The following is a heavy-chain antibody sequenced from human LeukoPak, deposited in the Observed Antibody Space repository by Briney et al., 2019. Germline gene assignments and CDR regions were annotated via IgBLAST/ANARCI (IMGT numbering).Heavy chain of an antibody. CDR1: GYTFTSYG. CDR3: ARGNLRYFDWLPQANWFDP. CDR2: ISAYNGNT. V-gene: IGHV1-18*01. Sequence: GASVKVSCKASGYTFTSYGISWVRQAPGQGLEWMGWISAYNGNTNYALKLQGRVTMTTDTSTSTAYMELRSLRSDDTAVYYCARGNLRYFDWLPQANWFDPWGQGTLVTVSS. J-gene: IGHJ5*02. D-gene: IGHD3-9*01.